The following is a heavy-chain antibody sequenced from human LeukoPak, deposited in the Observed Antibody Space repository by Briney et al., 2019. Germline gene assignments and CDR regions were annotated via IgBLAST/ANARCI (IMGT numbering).Heavy chain of an antibody. CDR3: ARDRGYTYFDY. Sequence: GTSLRLSCAASGFTFSTYGMYWVRQAPGKGLEWVAVIWYDGSSKYYADSVKGRFTISRDNSKNTPYLQMNSLRAEDTAVYYCARDRGYTYFDYWGQGTLVTVSS. CDR2: IWYDGSSK. J-gene: IGHJ4*02. D-gene: IGHD5-18*01. V-gene: IGHV3-33*01. CDR1: GFTFSTYG.